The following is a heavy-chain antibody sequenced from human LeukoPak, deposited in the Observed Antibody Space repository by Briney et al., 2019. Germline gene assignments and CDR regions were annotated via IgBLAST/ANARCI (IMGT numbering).Heavy chain of an antibody. D-gene: IGHD3-22*01. V-gene: IGHV3-74*01. Sequence: GGSLRLSCAASGFTFSSYWMSWVRQAPGKGLVWVSRLNSDGSSTSYADSVKGRFTISRDNAKNSPYLQMNSLRAEDTAVYYCARGYDSSPWGQGTLVTVSS. CDR1: GFTFSSYW. CDR2: LNSDGSST. CDR3: ARGYDSSP. J-gene: IGHJ5*02.